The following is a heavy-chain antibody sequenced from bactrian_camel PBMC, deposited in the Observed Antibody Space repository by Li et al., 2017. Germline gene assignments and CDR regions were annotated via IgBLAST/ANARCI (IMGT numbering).Heavy chain of an antibody. CDR1: GYTHVYTRYT. D-gene: IGHD1*01. Sequence: HVQLVESGGGSVETGGSLRLSCTASGYTHVYTRYTLAWFRQRPLHEREGVAAIERDDNTAYADSVKGRFAISKDNAKSTLYLQMISLKPEDSAMYYCGSDEEMLDCDNPRHFMLQAGDYWGQGTQVTVS. CDR2: IERDDNT. CDR3: GSDEEMLDCDNPRHFMLQAGDY. V-gene: IGHV3S55*01. J-gene: IGHJ4*01.